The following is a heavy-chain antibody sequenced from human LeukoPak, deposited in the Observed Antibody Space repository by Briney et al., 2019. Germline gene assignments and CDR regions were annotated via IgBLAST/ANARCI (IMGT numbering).Heavy chain of an antibody. D-gene: IGHD1-1*01. CDR3: ARVDNDYYYYMDV. CDR1: GYTFTSYA. Sequence: GASVKVSCKASGYTFTSYAMNWVRQAPGQGLEWMGWINTNTGNPTYAQGFTGRFVFSLDTSVSTAYLQISSLKADDTAVYYCARVDNDYYYYMDVWGKGTTVTVSS. J-gene: IGHJ6*03. CDR2: INTNTGNP. V-gene: IGHV7-4-1*02.